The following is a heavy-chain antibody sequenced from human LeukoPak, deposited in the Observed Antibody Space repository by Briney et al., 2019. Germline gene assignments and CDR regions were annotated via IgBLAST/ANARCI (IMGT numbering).Heavy chain of an antibody. V-gene: IGHV1-69*04. Sequence: GASVKVSCKASGYTFTSYGISWVRQAPGQGLEWMGRIIPILGIANYAQKFQGRVTITADKSTSTAYMELSSLRSEDTAVYYCAGYFGYSYGYVSFDYWGQGTLVTVSS. CDR2: IIPILGIA. D-gene: IGHD5-18*01. CDR3: AGYFGYSYGYVSFDY. J-gene: IGHJ4*02. CDR1: GYTFTSYG.